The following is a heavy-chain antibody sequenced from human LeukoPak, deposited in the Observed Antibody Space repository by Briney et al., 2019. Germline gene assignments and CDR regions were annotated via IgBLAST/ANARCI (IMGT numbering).Heavy chain of an antibody. CDR2: IYYSGST. V-gene: IGHV4-39*01. CDR3: ARGDSLAVAPGY. Sequence: SETLSLTCTVSGGSISSSSYYWCWIRQPPGKGLEWIGSIYYSGSTYYNPSLKSRVTISVDTSKNQFSLKLSSVTAADTAVYYCARGDSLAVAPGYWGQGTLVTVSS. CDR1: GGSISSSSYY. D-gene: IGHD6-19*01. J-gene: IGHJ4*02.